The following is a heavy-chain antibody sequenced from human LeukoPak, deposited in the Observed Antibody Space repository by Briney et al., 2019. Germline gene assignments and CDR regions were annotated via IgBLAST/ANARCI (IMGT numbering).Heavy chain of an antibody. D-gene: IGHD2-2*01. Sequence: GGSLRLSCAASGFTVSSNYMSWVRQAPGKGLEWVSAISGSGGSTYYADSVKGRFTISRDNSKNTLYLQMNSLRAEDTAVYYCAKDHDIVVVPAACHFDYWGQGTLVTVSS. CDR3: AKDHDIVVVPAACHFDY. CDR2: ISGSGGST. J-gene: IGHJ4*02. V-gene: IGHV3-23*01. CDR1: GFTVSSNY.